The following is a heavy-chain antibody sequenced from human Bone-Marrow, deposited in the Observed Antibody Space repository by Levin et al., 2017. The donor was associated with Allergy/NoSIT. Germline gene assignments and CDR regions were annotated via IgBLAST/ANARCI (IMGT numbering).Heavy chain of an antibody. CDR2: ISSSSSYI. D-gene: IGHD4-17*01. CDR1: GFTFSSYS. J-gene: IGHJ4*02. CDR3: AYGDTKGAWDY. Sequence: GESLKISCAASGFTFSSYSMNWVRQAPGKGLEWVSSISSSSSYIYYADSVKGRFTISRDNAKNSLYLQMNSLRAEDTAVYYCAYGDTKGAWDYWGQGTLVTVSS. V-gene: IGHV3-21*01.